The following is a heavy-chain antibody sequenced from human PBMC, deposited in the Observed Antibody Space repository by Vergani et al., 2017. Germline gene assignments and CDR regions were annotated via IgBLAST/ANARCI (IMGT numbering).Heavy chain of an antibody. V-gene: IGHV4-59*13. Sequence: QVQLEESGPGLVKPSETLSLTCTVSGGSFNTYYWSWIRQSPGKGLEWIGYIDSTGSTNYNPSLNSRVTMSVDTSKNQFSLKLRSVTAADTAVYLCARVMYRDEASTGYRLEGMDIWGQGTTVTVS. CDR3: ARVMYRDEASTGYRLEGMDI. CDR1: GGSFNTYY. CDR2: IDSTGST. D-gene: IGHD3-9*01. J-gene: IGHJ6*02.